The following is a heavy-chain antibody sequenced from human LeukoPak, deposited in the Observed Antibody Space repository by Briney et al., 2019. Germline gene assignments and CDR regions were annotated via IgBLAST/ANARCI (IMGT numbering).Heavy chain of an antibody. CDR1: GGSISSGDYY. CDR2: IYYSGST. CDR3: TIAAQDFDY. D-gene: IGHD6-6*01. Sequence: SETLSLTCTVSGGSISSGDYYWSWIRQSPGKGLEWIGYIYYSGSTYYNPSLKSRVTISVDTSKNQFSLKLSSVTAADTAVYYCTIAAQDFDYWGQGTLVTVSS. V-gene: IGHV4-30-4*01. J-gene: IGHJ4*02.